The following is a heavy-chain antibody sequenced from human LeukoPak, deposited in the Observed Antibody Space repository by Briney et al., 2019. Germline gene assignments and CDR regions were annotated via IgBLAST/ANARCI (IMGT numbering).Heavy chain of an antibody. CDR2: VSSDGNST. Sequence: GGSLRLSCAASGFTFSSYWMHWVRQAPGKGLVWVSRVSSDGNSTNYADSVRGRSTISRDNTNNTLYLQMNSLRAEDTAVYYCARGATNTRALDYWGQGTLVTVSS. CDR1: GFTFSSYW. D-gene: IGHD1/OR15-1a*01. V-gene: IGHV3-74*01. J-gene: IGHJ4*02. CDR3: ARGATNTRALDY.